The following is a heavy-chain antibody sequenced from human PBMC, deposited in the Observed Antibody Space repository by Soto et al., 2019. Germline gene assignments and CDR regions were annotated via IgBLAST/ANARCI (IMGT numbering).Heavy chain of an antibody. CDR3: AMLTGDTPYYFDY. CDR2: INSDGSST. CDR1: GFTFSSYW. J-gene: IGHJ4*02. V-gene: IGHV3-74*01. Sequence: GGSLRLSCAASGFTFSSYWMHWVRQAPGKGLVWVSRINSDGSSTSYADSVKGRFTISRDNAKNTLYLQMNSLRAEDTAVYYCAMLTGDTPYYFDYWGQGTLVTVSS. D-gene: IGHD7-27*01.